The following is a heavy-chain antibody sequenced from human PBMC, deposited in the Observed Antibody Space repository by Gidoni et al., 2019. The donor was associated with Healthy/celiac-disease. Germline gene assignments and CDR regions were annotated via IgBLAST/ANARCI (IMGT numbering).Heavy chain of an antibody. CDR1: GGSISSSSYY. CDR3: ARGVRFLEWLLPYNWFDP. CDR2: IYYSGST. D-gene: IGHD3-3*01. Sequence: QLQLQESGPGLVKPSETLSLTCTVSGGSISSSSYYWGWIRQPPGKGLEWIGSIYYSGSTYYNPSLKSRVTISVDTSKNQFSLKLSSVTAADTAVYYCARGVRFLEWLLPYNWFDPWGQGTLVTVSS. V-gene: IGHV4-39*01. J-gene: IGHJ5*02.